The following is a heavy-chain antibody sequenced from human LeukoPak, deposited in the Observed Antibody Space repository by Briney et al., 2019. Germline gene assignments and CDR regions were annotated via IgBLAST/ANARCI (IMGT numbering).Heavy chain of an antibody. Sequence: GGSLRLSCAASGFNFDDHGMSWVRQAPEKGLEWVSGINWNGARTGYADSVRGRFTISRNNAKNSLYLQMKSLRAEDTALYYCARVGAATIDYYYYAMDVWGQGTTVTVSS. V-gene: IGHV3-20*04. J-gene: IGHJ6*02. CDR1: GFNFDDHG. D-gene: IGHD5-24*01. CDR3: ARVGAATIDYYYYAMDV. CDR2: INWNGART.